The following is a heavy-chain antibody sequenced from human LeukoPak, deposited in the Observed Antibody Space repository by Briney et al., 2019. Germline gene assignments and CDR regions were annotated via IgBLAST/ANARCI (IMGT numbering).Heavy chain of an antibody. CDR3: AKDGSIAVAGKYFDY. CDR1: GFTFSSYE. V-gene: IGHV3-48*03. D-gene: IGHD6-19*01. CDR2: ISSSGSTI. J-gene: IGHJ4*02. Sequence: PGGSLRLSCAASGFTFSSYEMNWVRQAPGKGLEWVSYISSSGSTIYYADSVKGRFTISRDNAKNSLYLQMNSLRAEDMALYYCAKDGSIAVAGKYFDYWGQGTLVTVSS.